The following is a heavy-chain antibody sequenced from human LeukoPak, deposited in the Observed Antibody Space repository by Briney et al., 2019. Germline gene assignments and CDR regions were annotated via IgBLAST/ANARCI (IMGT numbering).Heavy chain of an antibody. CDR3: ARGDLGYCSGGSCYLYYFDY. D-gene: IGHD2-15*01. CDR2: IYYSGST. V-gene: IGHV4-30-4*08. CDR1: GGSISSGDYY. Sequence: PSETLSLTCTVSGGSISSGDYYWSWIRQPPGKGLEWIGYIYYSGSTYYNPSLKSRVTISVDMSKNQFSLKLSSVTAADTAVYYCARGDLGYCSGGSCYLYYFDYWGQGTLVTVSS. J-gene: IGHJ4*02.